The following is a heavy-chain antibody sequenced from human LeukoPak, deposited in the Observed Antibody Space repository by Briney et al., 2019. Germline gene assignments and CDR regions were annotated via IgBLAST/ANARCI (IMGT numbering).Heavy chain of an antibody. CDR2: INHSGST. CDR1: GGSFSGYY. J-gene: IGHJ5*02. D-gene: IGHD2-2*01. V-gene: IGHV4-34*01. CDR3: AGYCSSTSCLQFDP. Sequence: PSETLSLICAVYGGSFSGYYWSWIRQPPGKALEWIGEINHSGSTNYNPSLKSRVTISVDTSKNQFSLKLSSVTAADAAVYYCAGYCSSTSCLQFDPWGQGTLVTVSS.